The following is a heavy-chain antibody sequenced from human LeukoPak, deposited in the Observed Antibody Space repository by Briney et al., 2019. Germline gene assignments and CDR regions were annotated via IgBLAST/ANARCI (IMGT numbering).Heavy chain of an antibody. J-gene: IGHJ4*02. Sequence: SGTLSLTCTVSGGSISSYYWSWIRQPPGKGLEWIGYIYYSGSTNYNPSLKSRVTISVDTSKNQFSLKLSSVTAADTAVYYCARMAAAGTDYWGQGTLVTVSS. CDR2: IYYSGST. CDR3: ARMAAAGTDY. V-gene: IGHV4-59*01. CDR1: GGSISSYY. D-gene: IGHD6-13*01.